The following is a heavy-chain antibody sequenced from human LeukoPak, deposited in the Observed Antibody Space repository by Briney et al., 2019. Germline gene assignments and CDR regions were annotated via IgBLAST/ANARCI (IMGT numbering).Heavy chain of an antibody. CDR1: GGSVSGGSYY. D-gene: IGHD1-26*01. Sequence: SETLSLTCTVSGGSVSGGSYYWSWIRQPPGKGLEWIGYIYYSGSTNYNPSLKSRVTISVDTSKNQFSLKLSSVTAADTAVYYCARELRRSDRAFDIWGQGTMVTVSS. CDR2: IYYSGST. V-gene: IGHV4-61*01. J-gene: IGHJ3*02. CDR3: ARELRRSDRAFDI.